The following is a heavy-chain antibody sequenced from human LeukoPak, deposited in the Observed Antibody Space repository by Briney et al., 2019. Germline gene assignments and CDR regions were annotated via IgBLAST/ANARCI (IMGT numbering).Heavy chain of an antibody. CDR3: ARRELLGYSYGLRTFNI. CDR1: GFTVSSNY. J-gene: IGHJ3*02. CDR2: IYSAVIYNDATT. D-gene: IGHD5-18*01. V-gene: IGHV3-66*04. Sequence: GRSLRLSCAASGFTVSSNYMSSGRQAPGKGLEWVSVIYSAVIYNDATTNYGDAVKCKFTSSRDNSKHTLYLQMHSLRAEDPAVYYCARRELLGYSYGLRTFNIWGQGTTVTVSS.